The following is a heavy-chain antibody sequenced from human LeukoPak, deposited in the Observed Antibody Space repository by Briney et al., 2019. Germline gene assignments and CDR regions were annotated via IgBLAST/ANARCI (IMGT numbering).Heavy chain of an antibody. D-gene: IGHD4-23*01. J-gene: IGHJ5*02. CDR3: AKDGNFGRAGGFDP. CDR1: GFTFSSYA. Sequence: PGGSLKLSCAASGFTFSSYAMSWVRQAPGKGLEWVSAISGSGGSTYYADSVKGRFTISRDNSKNTLYLQMNSLRAEDTAVYYCAKDGNFGRAGGFDPWGQGTLVTVSS. CDR2: ISGSGGST. V-gene: IGHV3-23*01.